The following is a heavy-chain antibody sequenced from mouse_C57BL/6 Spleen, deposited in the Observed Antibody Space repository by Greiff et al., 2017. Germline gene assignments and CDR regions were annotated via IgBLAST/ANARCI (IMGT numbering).Heavy chain of an antibody. D-gene: IGHD4-1*01. J-gene: IGHJ2*01. V-gene: IGHV5-4*01. CDR2: ISDGGSYT. Sequence: EVQGVESGGGLVKPGGSLTLSCAASGFTFSSYAMSWVRQTPEKRLEWVATISDGGSYTYYPDNVKGRFTISRDNAKNNLYLQMSHLKSEDTAMYYCARDWTGDYFDYWGQGTTLTVSS. CDR3: ARDWTGDYFDY. CDR1: GFTFSSYA.